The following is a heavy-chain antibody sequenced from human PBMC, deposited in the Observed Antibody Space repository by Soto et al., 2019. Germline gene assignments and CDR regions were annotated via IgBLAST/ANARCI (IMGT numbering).Heavy chain of an antibody. D-gene: IGHD3-22*01. CDR2: ISYRGST. V-gene: IGHV4-59*01. Sequence: SETLSLTCTVSGDSIGSYYWNWIRQSPGKGLEWIGYISYRGSTSYNPSLKSRVSISIDTSKNQFSLKLSSVTAADTAVYYCARINDSSGYYLDYWGQGTLVTVSS. J-gene: IGHJ4*02. CDR3: ARINDSSGYYLDY. CDR1: GDSIGSYY.